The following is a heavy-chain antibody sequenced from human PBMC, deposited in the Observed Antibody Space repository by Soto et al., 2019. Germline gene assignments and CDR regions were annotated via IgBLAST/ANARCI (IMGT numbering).Heavy chain of an antibody. V-gene: IGHV3-23*01. J-gene: IGHJ4*02. CDR1: GFTFRNQD. Sequence: EVQLLESGGGLVQPGGSLRLTCVGSGFTFRNQDMSWVRQAPGKGLERVSRSRGRGGVTYYADSVKGRFTISRDNSKNSLYLQMNNLRANDTAVYYCAKDRQFRSYYESAGHYNDWGQGTLVTVSS. CDR3: AKDRQFRSYYESAGHYND. D-gene: IGHD3-22*01. CDR2: SRGRGGVT.